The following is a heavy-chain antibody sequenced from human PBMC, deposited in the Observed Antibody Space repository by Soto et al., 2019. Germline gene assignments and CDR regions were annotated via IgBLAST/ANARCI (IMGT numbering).Heavy chain of an antibody. J-gene: IGHJ4*02. V-gene: IGHV4-34*01. CDR2: INHSGST. D-gene: IGHD2-21*01. Sequence: QVQLQQWGAGLLKPSETLSLTCAVYGGSFSGYYWSWIRQPPGKGLEWIGEINHSGSTNYNPSLKSRVTISVDTSTHQFSLKLSSVTAADTAVYYCARVWRYFDYWGQGTLVTVSS. CDR1: GGSFSGYY. CDR3: ARVWRYFDY.